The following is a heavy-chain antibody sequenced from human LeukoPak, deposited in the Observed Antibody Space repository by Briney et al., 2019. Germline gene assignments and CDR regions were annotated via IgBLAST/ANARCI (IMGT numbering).Heavy chain of an antibody. J-gene: IGHJ5*02. CDR3: VKGYYDTRHSSNPFDP. Sequence: PSETLSLTCTVSGGSLTTYYWSWIRQPPGRGLEWIGYIYYTGTTNYNPSLESRVTISKDTSKNQFSLKLSAVTAADTGVYYCVKGYYDTRHSSNPFDPWGQGTLVTVSS. V-gene: IGHV4-59*03. CDR2: IYYTGTT. CDR1: GGSLTTYY. D-gene: IGHD3-22*01.